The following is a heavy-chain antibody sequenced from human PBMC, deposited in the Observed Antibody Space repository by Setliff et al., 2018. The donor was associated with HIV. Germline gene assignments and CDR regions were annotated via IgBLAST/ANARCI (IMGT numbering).Heavy chain of an antibody. CDR2: ISSTSIYI. CDR3: ARILAATRINFEHMDV. J-gene: IGHJ6*03. V-gene: IGHV3-21*01. CDR1: GFTFSTYS. D-gene: IGHD2-15*01. Sequence: PGESPKISCAASGFTFSTYSMSWVRQAPGKGLEWVSSISSTSIYIYYADSVKGRFTISRDNAKNSLYLQMNSLRAEDTAVYYCARILAATRINFEHMDVWGKGTTVTVSS.